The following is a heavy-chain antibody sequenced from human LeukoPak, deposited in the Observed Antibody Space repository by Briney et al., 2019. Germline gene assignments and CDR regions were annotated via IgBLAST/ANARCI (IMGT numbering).Heavy chain of an antibody. J-gene: IGHJ3*02. Sequence: PSETLSLTCAVSGGSISSGGYSWSWIRQPPGKGLEWIGYIYHSGSTYYNPSLKSRVTISVDRSKNQFSLKLSSVTAADTAVYYRARCHGDTDAFDIWGQGTMVTVSS. CDR3: ARCHGDTDAFDI. CDR2: IYHSGST. CDR1: GGSISSGGYS. D-gene: IGHD4-17*01. V-gene: IGHV4-30-2*01.